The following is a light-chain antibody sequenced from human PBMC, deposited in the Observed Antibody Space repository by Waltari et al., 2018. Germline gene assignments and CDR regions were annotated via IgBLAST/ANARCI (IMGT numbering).Light chain of an antibody. V-gene: IGLV2-8*01. CDR1: SSYVGGYHY. CDR2: EVS. J-gene: IGLJ2*01. CDR3: TSYASSNSVV. Sequence: QSALTQPPSASGSPGQSVTISCTGTSSYVGGYHYFSWYQQHPGTAPKLMIYEVSKRPSGVPDRFSGSKSGNTASLTVSGLQAEDEADYYCTSYASSNSVVFGGGTKLTVL.